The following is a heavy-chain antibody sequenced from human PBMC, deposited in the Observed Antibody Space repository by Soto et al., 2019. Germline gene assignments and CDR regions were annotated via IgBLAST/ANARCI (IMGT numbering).Heavy chain of an antibody. Sequence: GASVKVSCKVSGYTLTELSMHWVRQAPGKGLEWMGGFDPEDGETIYAQKFQGRVTMTEDTSTDTAYMELSSLRSEDTAVYYCATFGLGYSSGWYRIDYRAQRTPVTGSS. CDR1: GYTLTELS. J-gene: IGHJ4*02. CDR3: ATFGLGYSSGWYRIDY. CDR2: FDPEDGET. D-gene: IGHD6-19*01. V-gene: IGHV1-24*01.